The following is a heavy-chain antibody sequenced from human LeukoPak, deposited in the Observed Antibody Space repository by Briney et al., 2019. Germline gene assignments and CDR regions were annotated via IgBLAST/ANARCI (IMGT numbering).Heavy chain of an antibody. V-gene: IGHV4-34*01. CDR2: INHSGST. CDR3: ARPSRNYDFWSGYYRAHYYMDV. Sequence: SETLSLTCAVYGGSFSGYYWNWIRQPPGKGLEWIGEINHSGSTNYNPSLKSRVTISVDTSKNQFSLKLSSVTAADTAVYYCARPSRNYDFWSGYYRAHYYMDVWGKGTTVTVSS. J-gene: IGHJ6*03. CDR1: GGSFSGYY. D-gene: IGHD3-3*01.